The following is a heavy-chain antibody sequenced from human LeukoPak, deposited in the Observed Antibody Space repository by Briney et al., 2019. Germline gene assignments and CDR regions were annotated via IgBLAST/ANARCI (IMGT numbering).Heavy chain of an antibody. CDR3: ARESNSSYYYAFDM. CDR2: ISYDGANK. D-gene: IGHD3-22*01. J-gene: IGHJ3*02. Sequence: GGSLTLSCAASGFTFSSYSKHWVRKPPGQGLERVAAISYDGANKYYADSVNGRFTISRDNSRNTLYPQMNSLRDEDTAVYYCARESNSSYYYAFDMWGQGTMVTVSS. CDR1: GFTFSSYS. V-gene: IGHV3-30*04.